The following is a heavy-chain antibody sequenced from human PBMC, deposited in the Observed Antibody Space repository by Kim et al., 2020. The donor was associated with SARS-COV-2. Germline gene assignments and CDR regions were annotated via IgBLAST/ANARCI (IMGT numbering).Heavy chain of an antibody. CDR3: ARVRFFSGHFDY. Sequence: SYNPALKSRVTISVDPSKNQFSLKLSSVTAADTAVYYCARVRFFSGHFDYWGQGTLVTVSS. V-gene: IGHV4-31*02. D-gene: IGHD1-26*01. J-gene: IGHJ4*02.